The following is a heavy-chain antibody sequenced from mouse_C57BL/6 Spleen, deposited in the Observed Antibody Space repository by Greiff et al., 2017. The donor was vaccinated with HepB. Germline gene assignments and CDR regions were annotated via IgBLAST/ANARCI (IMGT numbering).Heavy chain of an antibody. CDR1: GYTFTSYW. CDR3: AREAHYYGSSYDY. D-gene: IGHD1-1*01. J-gene: IGHJ2*01. V-gene: IGHV1-69*01. CDR2: IDPSDSYT. Sequence: QVQLQQPGAELVMPGASVKLSCKASGYTFTSYWMHWVKQRPGQGLEWIGEIDPSDSYTNYNQKFKGKSTLTVDKSSSKASMQLSSLTSEDSAVYYCAREAHYYGSSYDYWGQGTTLTVSS.